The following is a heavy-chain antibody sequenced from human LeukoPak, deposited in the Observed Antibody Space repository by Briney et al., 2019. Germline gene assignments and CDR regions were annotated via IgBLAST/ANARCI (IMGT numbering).Heavy chain of an antibody. CDR3: ARGAYGSGSYYNYYGMDV. V-gene: IGHV5-51*01. J-gene: IGHJ6*02. CDR2: IYHDDSDT. CDR1: GYSFGNRW. D-gene: IGHD3-10*01. Sequence: GASLKTSCKGSGYSFGNRWIGWVRRLPGKGLEWMGIIYHDDSDTIYSPSFEGQVTISADKSISTAYLQWSSLKASDTAMYYCARGAYGSGSYYNYYGMDVWGQGTTVTVSS.